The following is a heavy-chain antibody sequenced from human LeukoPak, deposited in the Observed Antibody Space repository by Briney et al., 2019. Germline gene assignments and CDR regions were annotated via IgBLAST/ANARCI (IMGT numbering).Heavy chain of an antibody. CDR2: INPNSGGT. V-gene: IGHV1-2*06. J-gene: IGHJ4*02. CDR1: GYTFTDYY. D-gene: IGHD3-22*01. CDR3: ARSRARINYYDSSGYEANFDY. Sequence: ASVKVSCKASGYTFTDYYMHWVRQAPGQGLEWMGRINPNSGGTNYAQKFQGRVTMTRDTSISTAYMELSRLTSDDTAVYYCARSRARINYYDSSGYEANFDYWGQGTLVTASS.